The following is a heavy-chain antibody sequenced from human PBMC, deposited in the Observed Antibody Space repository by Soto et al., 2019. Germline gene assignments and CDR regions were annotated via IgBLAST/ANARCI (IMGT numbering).Heavy chain of an antibody. V-gene: IGHV3-21*06. Sequence: GGSLRLSCAASGVTFTRYSINGVRQAPGKGLEWVSSISSTTNYIYYGDSMKGRFTISRDNAKNSLYLEMNSLRAEDTAVYYCARESEDLTSNFDYWGQGTLVTVSS. CDR2: ISSTTNYI. CDR3: ARESEDLTSNFDY. J-gene: IGHJ4*02. CDR1: GVTFTRYS.